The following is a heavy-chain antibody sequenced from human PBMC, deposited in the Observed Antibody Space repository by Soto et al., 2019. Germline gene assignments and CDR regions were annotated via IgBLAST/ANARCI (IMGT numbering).Heavy chain of an antibody. J-gene: IGHJ4*02. Sequence: QVQLVESGGGVVQPGRSLRLSCAASGFTFSNYAMHWVRQAPGKGLEWVAVISYDGTNKYYADSVKGRFTISRDSSKSTLYLQMTSLRADDTAVYYCARRAITMILEEYYFDYWGQGPLVTVSS. D-gene: IGHD3-22*01. CDR1: GFTFSNYA. CDR3: ARRAITMILEEYYFDY. V-gene: IGHV3-30*03. CDR2: ISYDGTNK.